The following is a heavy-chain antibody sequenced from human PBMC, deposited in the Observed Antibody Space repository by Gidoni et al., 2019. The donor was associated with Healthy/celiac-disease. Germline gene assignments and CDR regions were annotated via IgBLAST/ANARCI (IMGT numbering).Heavy chain of an antibody. CDR2: IEPSDSYT. D-gene: IGHD4-17*01. CDR1: GYSFTSDW. Sequence: EVQLVQSGAEVKKPGESLRISCKGSGYSFTSDWIGWVRQIPGKCLEWLGTIEPSDSYTNSSPSFQGHVTSSADKSISTAYLQWSSLKASDTAMYYCARHRWTTVTWNYFAYWGQGTLVTVSS. CDR3: ARHRWTTVTWNYFAY. V-gene: IGHV5-10-1*03. J-gene: IGHJ4*02.